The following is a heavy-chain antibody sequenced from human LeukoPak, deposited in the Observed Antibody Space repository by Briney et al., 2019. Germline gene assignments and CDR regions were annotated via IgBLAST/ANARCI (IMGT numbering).Heavy chain of an antibody. D-gene: IGHD4-17*01. CDR3: TRDYGVLFDY. CDR2: IRSKANSYAT. CDR1: GFTFSGSA. J-gene: IGHJ4*02. Sequence: GGSLRLSCAASGFTFSGSAIHWVRQASGIGLEWIGRIRSKANSYATSSAASVKGRFTISRDDSKNTAYLQMNSLKTEDTAVYYCTRDYGVLFDYWGQGTLVTVSS. V-gene: IGHV3-73*01.